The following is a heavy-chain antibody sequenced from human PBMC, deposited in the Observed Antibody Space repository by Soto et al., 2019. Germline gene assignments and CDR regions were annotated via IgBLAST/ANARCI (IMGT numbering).Heavy chain of an antibody. Sequence: QVQLVQSGAEVKKPGSSVKVSCKASGGTFSSYAISWVRQAPGQGLEGKGGIIPIFGTANYAQKFQGRVTITADESTSTAYMELSSLRSEDTAVYYCARYDSGVVTAMGWYFDLWGRGTLVTVSS. CDR3: ARYDSGVVTAMGWYFDL. J-gene: IGHJ2*01. D-gene: IGHD2-21*02. V-gene: IGHV1-69*01. CDR2: IIPIFGTA. CDR1: GGTFSSYA.